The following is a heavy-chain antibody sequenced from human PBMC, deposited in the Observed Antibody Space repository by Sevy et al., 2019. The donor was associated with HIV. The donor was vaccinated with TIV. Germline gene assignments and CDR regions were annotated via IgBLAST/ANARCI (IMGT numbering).Heavy chain of an antibody. Sequence: ASVKVSCKASGGTFSSYAICWVRQAPGQGLEWMGGIIPIFGTANYAQKLQGRVTITADESTSTAYMELSSLRSEDTAVYYCARDLELGYCSGGSCLARLGNHYYYYGMDVWGQGTTVTVSS. CDR3: ARDLELGYCSGGSCLARLGNHYYYYGMDV. V-gene: IGHV1-69*13. CDR1: GGTFSSYA. J-gene: IGHJ6*02. D-gene: IGHD2-15*01. CDR2: IIPIFGTA.